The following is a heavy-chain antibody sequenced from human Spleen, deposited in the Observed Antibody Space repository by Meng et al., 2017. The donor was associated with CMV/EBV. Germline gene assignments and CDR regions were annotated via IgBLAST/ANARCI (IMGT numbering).Heavy chain of an antibody. CDR3: ARGLRIAANWFDP. J-gene: IGHJ5*02. D-gene: IGHD2-15*01. Sequence: LRLSCTVSGGSISSGGYYWSWIRQHPGKGLEWIGYIYYSGSTYYNPSLKSRVTISVDTSKNQFSPKLSSVTAADTAVYYCARGLRIAANWFDPWGQGTLVTVSS. CDR2: IYYSGST. CDR1: GGSISSGGYY. V-gene: IGHV4-31*03.